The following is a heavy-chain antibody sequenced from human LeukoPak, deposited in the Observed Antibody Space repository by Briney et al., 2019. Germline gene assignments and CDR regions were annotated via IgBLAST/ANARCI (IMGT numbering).Heavy chain of an antibody. J-gene: IGHJ5*02. Sequence: SETLSLTCAVYGGSFSGYYWSWIRQPPGKGLEWSGEINHSGSTNYNPSLKSRVTISVDTSKNQFSLKLSSVTAADTAVYYCARGYTAWFDPWGQGTLVTVSS. D-gene: IGHD4-11*01. CDR1: GGSFSGYY. CDR2: INHSGST. V-gene: IGHV4-34*01. CDR3: ARGYTAWFDP.